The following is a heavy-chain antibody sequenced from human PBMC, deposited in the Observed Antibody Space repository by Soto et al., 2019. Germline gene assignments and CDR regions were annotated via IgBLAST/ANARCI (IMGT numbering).Heavy chain of an antibody. CDR1: GFTFTSSA. V-gene: IGHV1-58*01. J-gene: IGHJ6*02. CDR2: IVVGSGNT. D-gene: IGHD3-3*01. Sequence: SVKVSCKASGFTFTSSAVQWVRQARGQRLEWIGWIVVGSGNTNYAQKFQERVTITRDMSTGTAYMELSSLRSEDTAVYYCAASNYDFWSGYYFWHYYYGMDVWGQGTTVTVSS. CDR3: AASNYDFWSGYYFWHYYYGMDV.